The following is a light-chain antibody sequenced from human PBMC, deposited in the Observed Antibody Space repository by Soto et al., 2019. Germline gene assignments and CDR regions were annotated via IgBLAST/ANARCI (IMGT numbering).Light chain of an antibody. CDR1: QGISSY. CDR2: AAS. Sequence: IQLTQSPSSLSASVGDRVTITCRASQGISSYLAWYQQKPGKAPKLLIYAASTLQSGVQSRFSGSGSGTDFTLTIISLQPEDFATYYCQQLNSYPLGYTFGQGTKLEIK. CDR3: QQLNSYPLGYT. V-gene: IGKV1-9*01. J-gene: IGKJ2*01.